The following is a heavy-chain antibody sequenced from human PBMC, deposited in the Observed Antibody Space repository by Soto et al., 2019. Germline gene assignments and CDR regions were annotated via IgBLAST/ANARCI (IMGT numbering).Heavy chain of an antibody. CDR2: ISSSGSTR. V-gene: IGHV3-11*01. J-gene: IGHJ4*02. CDR1: VFTFSDYY. CDR3: ARGIRIAAADTGYFDY. D-gene: IGHD6-25*01. Sequence: PGGSLRLSCAASVFTFSDYYMRLIRQSPGKGLEWVSYISSSGSTRYYADSVKGRFTIYRDNAKNSLYLQMNSLRVEDTAVYYCARGIRIAAADTGYFDYCGQGTLVTVSS.